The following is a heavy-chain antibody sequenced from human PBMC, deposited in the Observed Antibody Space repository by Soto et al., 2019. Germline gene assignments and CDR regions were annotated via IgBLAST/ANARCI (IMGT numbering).Heavy chain of an antibody. V-gene: IGHV4-39*01. J-gene: IGHJ4*02. CDR3: ARRGYGAGSYYPGRVAY. D-gene: IGHD3-10*01. CDR1: GGSISSSSYY. CDR2: IYYSGST. Sequence: QLQLQESGPGLVKPSETMSLTCTVSGGSISSSSYYWGWICQPPGKGLEWIGSIYYSGSTYYNPSLKSRVIISVDTSRHQCSLELSSGTAADTAVYYCARRGYGAGSYYPGRVAYWGQGTLVTFSS.